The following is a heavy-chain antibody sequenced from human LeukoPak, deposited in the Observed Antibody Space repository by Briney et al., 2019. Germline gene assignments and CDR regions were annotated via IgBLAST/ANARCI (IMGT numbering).Heavy chain of an antibody. CDR2: IIPIFGTA. V-gene: IGHV1-69*06. CDR3: ASKVPAGWFDP. CDR1: GGTFSSYA. Sequence: SVKVSCKASGGTFSSYAISWVRQAPGQGLEWIGGIIPIFGTANYAQKFQGRVTITADKSTSTAYVELSSLRSEDTAVYYCASKVPAGWFDPWGQGTLVTVSS. J-gene: IGHJ5*02.